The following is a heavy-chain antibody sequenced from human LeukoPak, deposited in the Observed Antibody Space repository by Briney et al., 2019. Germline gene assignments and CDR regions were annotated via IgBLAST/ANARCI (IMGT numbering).Heavy chain of an antibody. CDR2: IYYSGST. CDR1: GGSISSYY. Sequence: PSETLSLICTVSGGSISSYYWSWFRQTPGKGLEWIGYIYYSGSTNYNPSLKSRVTISVDTSENQFSLKLSSVTAADTAVYYCARGLAGSSGGDAAFHTWGQGTMVTVSS. D-gene: IGHD6-19*01. CDR3: ARGLAGSSGGDAAFHT. V-gene: IGHV4-59*01. J-gene: IGHJ3*02.